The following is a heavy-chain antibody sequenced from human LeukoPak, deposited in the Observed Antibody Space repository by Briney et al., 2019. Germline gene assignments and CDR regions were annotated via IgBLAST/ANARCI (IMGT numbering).Heavy chain of an antibody. CDR1: GGSTSSSSYY. J-gene: IGHJ4*02. Sequence: SETLSLTCTVSGGSTSSSSYYWGWIRQPPGKGLEWIGSIYYSGSTYYNPSLKSRVTISVDTSKNQFSLRLTSVTAADTAVYYCARGFGYYYGSGRDFFDYWGQGTLVTVSS. D-gene: IGHD3-10*01. V-gene: IGHV4-39*07. CDR3: ARGFGYYYGSGRDFFDY. CDR2: IYYSGST.